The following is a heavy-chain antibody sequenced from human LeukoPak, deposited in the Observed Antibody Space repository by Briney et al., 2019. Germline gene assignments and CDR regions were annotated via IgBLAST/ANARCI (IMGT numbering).Heavy chain of an antibody. CDR3: ARRSHLAAAGFDY. V-gene: IGHV4-59*08. J-gene: IGHJ4*02. Sequence: PSETLSLTCTVSGGSISSYYWSWIRQPPGKGLEWIGYIYYSGSTNYNPSLKSRVTISVDTSKNQFSLKLSSVTAADTAVYYCARRSHLAAAGFDYWGQGTLVTVSS. CDR1: GGSISSYY. CDR2: IYYSGST. D-gene: IGHD6-13*01.